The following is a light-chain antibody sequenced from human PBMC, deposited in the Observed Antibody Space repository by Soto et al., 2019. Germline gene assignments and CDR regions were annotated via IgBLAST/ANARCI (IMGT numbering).Light chain of an antibody. Sequence: QSALTQPRSVSGSPGQSVTISCTGTSNDVGGYNFVSWYQQHPGKVPKLFIYDVSRRPSGVPVRFSGAKSGNTASLTISGLQAEDESDYYGSSYAGGDTLVFGGGAELSVL. CDR2: DVS. CDR3: SSYAGGDTLV. J-gene: IGLJ2*01. V-gene: IGLV2-11*01. CDR1: SNDVGGYNF.